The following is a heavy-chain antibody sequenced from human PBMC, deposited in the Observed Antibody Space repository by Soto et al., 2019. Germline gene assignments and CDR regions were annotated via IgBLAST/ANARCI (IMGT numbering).Heavy chain of an antibody. J-gene: IGHJ4*02. V-gene: IGHV3-9*01. CDR2: ISWNSGII. CDR3: TKVAAYSKGQFDY. Sequence: EVQLVESGGGLVQPGRSLRLSCAASGFTFDDYAMHWVRQAPGKGLEWVSGISWNSGIIAYADSVKGRFTNSRDNAKNSLFLQRNSLRAEDTALYYCTKVAAYSKGQFDYWGQGTLVTVSS. CDR1: GFTFDDYA. D-gene: IGHD3-9*01.